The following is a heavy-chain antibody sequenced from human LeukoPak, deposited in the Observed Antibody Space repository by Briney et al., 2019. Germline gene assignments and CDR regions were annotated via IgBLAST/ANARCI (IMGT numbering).Heavy chain of an antibody. CDR2: IYYTGST. D-gene: IGHD2-21*01. V-gene: IGHV4-39*01. CDR1: DGSISNSGYY. Sequence: PSETLSLTCTVSDGSISNSGYYWGWIRQPPGKGLEWIGHIYYTGSTFYSPSLKSRVTISVDTSKSHFSLKLSSVTAADTSIYFCARHIADSYTDVWGKGTTVTVS. CDR3: ARHIADSYTDV. J-gene: IGHJ6*03.